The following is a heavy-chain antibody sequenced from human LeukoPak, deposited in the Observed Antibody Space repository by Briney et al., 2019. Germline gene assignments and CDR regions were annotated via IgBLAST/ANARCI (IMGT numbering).Heavy chain of an antibody. CDR1: GGSISSYY. Sequence: RTSETLSLTCTVSGGSISSYYWSWIRQPPGKGLGWIGYIYYSGSTNYNPSLKSRVTISVDTSKNQFSLKLSSVTAADTAVYYCARDFTTAGMDVWGQGTTVTVSS. D-gene: IGHD3-3*01. J-gene: IGHJ6*02. CDR2: IYYSGST. V-gene: IGHV4-59*01. CDR3: ARDFTTAGMDV.